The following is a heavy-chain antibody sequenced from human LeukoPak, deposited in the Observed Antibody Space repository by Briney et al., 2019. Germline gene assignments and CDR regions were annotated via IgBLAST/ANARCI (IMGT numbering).Heavy chain of an antibody. CDR1: GFTFDDYA. D-gene: IGHD2-15*01. CDR3: AKDEGPVAATAYGMDV. CDR2: ISWDGGST. J-gene: IGHJ6*04. V-gene: IGHV3-43D*04. Sequence: PGGSLRLSCAASGFTFDDYAMHWVRQAPGKGLEWVSLISWDGGSTYYADSVKGRFTISRDNSKNSLYLQMNSLGAEDTALYYCAKDEGPVAATAYGMDVWGKGTTVTVSS.